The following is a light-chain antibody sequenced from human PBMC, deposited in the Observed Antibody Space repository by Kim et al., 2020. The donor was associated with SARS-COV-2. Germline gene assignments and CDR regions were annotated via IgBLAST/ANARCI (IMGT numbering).Light chain of an antibody. CDR2: AAS. V-gene: IGKV1D-12*01. CDR1: QGNSSW. CDR3: QQANSFPLT. J-gene: IGKJ4*01. Sequence: GDKVTHPWSASQGNSSWVGWLSEKTRKAPKLLIYAASSLQSGVPSRFSGSGSGTDFTLTISSLQPEDFATYYCQQANSFPLTFGGGTKVDIK.